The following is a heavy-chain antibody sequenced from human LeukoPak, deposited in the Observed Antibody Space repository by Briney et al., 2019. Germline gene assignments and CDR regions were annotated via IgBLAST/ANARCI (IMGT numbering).Heavy chain of an antibody. Sequence: GGSLRLSCAASGFTFSSYWMHWVRQAPGKGLEWVAVISYDGSKKDYAESVKGRFTISRDNSKNTLYLQMNSLRAEDTAVYSCAIGGYGDYVEAFDYWGQGTLVTVSS. V-gene: IGHV3-30*03. CDR3: AIGGYGDYVEAFDY. J-gene: IGHJ4*02. D-gene: IGHD4-17*01. CDR2: ISYDGSKK. CDR1: GFTFSSYW.